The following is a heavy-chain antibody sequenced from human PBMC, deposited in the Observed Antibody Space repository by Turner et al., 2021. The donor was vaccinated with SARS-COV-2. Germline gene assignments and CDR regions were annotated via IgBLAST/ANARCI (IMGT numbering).Heavy chain of an antibody. V-gene: IGHV4-30-4*01. CDR3: ARVVVLRRAYFDY. Sequence: QVQLQESAPPLVKPSQTLSLTCTVSGGSISSGDYYWSWIRQPPGKGLEWIGYIYYSGRTYYNPSLKSRLTISVDTSKNQFSLKLSSVTAADTAVYYCARVVVLRRAYFDYWGQGTLVTVSS. J-gene: IGHJ4*02. CDR1: GGSISSGDYY. CDR2: IYYSGRT. D-gene: IGHD2-8*01.